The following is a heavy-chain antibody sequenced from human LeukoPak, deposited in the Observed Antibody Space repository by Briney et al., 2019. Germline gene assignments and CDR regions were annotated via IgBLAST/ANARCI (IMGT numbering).Heavy chain of an antibody. D-gene: IGHD3-22*01. CDR2: IYPGDSDT. V-gene: IGHV5-51*01. J-gene: IGHJ4*02. CDR3: ASRSYDSSGYFDY. Sequence: GESLKISCKGSGYSFTSYWIGWVRQMPGKVLDWMGIIYPGDSDTRYSPSFQGQVTISADKSISTAYLQWSSLKASDTAMYYCASRSYDSSGYFDYWGQGTLVTVSS. CDR1: GYSFTSYW.